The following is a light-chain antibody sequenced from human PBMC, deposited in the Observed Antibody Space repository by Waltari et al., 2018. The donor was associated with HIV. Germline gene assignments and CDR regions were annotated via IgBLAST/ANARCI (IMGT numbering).Light chain of an antibody. V-gene: IGKV1-39*01. Sequence: DIQMTQSPSSLSASVGDGVTITCRASQSISKYLNWYQHKQGKAPKLLLQTTSSLQRGVPSRFRGSGSGTDFTLTISNLQFEDFATYYCQQSYTSPHTFGQGTNLEI. J-gene: IGKJ2*01. CDR1: QSISKY. CDR2: TTS. CDR3: QQSYTSPHT.